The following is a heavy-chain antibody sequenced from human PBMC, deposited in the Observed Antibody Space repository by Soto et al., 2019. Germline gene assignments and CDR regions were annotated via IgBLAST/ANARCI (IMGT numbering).Heavy chain of an antibody. CDR1: GFTFSSYG. D-gene: IGHD6-19*01. CDR3: ARDGDLIAVAGYPGSY. J-gene: IGHJ4*02. CDR2: IGYDGSNK. Sequence: QVQLVESGGGVVQPGRSLRLSCAASGFTFSSYGMHWVRQAPGKGLEWVAVIGYDGSNKYYADSVKGRFTISRDNSKNTLYLQMNSLRAEDTAVYYCARDGDLIAVAGYPGSYWGQGTLVTVSS. V-gene: IGHV3-33*01.